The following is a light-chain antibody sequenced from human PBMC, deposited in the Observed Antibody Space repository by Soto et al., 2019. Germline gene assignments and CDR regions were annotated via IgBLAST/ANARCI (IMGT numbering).Light chain of an antibody. J-gene: IGKJ1*01. CDR1: QSLLHVNGYSY. CDR3: MQALQSPPT. Sequence: IVVTQSPLSLPVSPGASASISCRSNQSLLHVNGYSYLDWYLQKPGQSPQLLIYLGSNRASGVPDRFSGSGSGTEFTLTVSRVEAEDVGVYYCMQALQSPPTFGQGTKADSK. V-gene: IGKV2-28*01. CDR2: LGS.